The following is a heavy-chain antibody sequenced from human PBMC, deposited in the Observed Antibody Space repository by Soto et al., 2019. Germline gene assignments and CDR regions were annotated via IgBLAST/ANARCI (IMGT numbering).Heavy chain of an antibody. Sequence: PGGSLRLSCAASGFTFSSYAMSWVRQAPGKGLEWVSAISGSGGSTYYADSVKGRFTISRDNSKNTLYLQMNSLRAEDTAVYYCAIVPTSTVTSDYWGQGTLVTVSS. D-gene: IGHD4-4*01. CDR2: ISGSGGST. CDR3: AIVPTSTVTSDY. J-gene: IGHJ4*02. V-gene: IGHV3-23*01. CDR1: GFTFSSYA.